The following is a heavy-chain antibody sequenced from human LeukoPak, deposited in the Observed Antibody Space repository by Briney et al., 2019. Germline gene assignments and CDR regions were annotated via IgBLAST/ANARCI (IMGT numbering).Heavy chain of an antibody. J-gene: IGHJ4*02. CDR1: GFTFSDYY. D-gene: IGHD3-22*01. V-gene: IGHV3-11*01. Sequence: GGSLRLSCTASGFTFSDYYMSWIRQAPGKGLEWVSYTSSRGSTIYYADSVKGRFTISRDNAKNSLYLQMNSLRAEDTAVYYCARERYYYDSSAYYGYWGQGTLVTVSS. CDR2: TSSRGSTI. CDR3: ARERYYYDSSAYYGY.